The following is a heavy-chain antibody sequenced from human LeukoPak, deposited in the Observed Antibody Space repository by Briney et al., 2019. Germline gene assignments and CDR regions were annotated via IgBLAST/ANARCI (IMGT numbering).Heavy chain of an antibody. CDR2: ISGSGGST. V-gene: IGHV3-23*01. J-gene: IGHJ4*02. CDR3: ARSFWSGYTPFDY. Sequence: GGSLRLSCAASGFTFSSYATSWVRQAPGKGLEWVSAISGSGGSTYYADSVKGRFTISRDNSKNTLYLQMNSLRAEDTAVYYCARSFWSGYTPFDYWGQGTLVTVSS. CDR1: GFTFSSYA. D-gene: IGHD3-3*01.